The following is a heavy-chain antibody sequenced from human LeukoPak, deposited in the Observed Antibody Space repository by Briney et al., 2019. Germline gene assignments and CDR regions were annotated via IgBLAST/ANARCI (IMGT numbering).Heavy chain of an antibody. J-gene: IGHJ4*02. D-gene: IGHD6-13*01. V-gene: IGHV3-30*02. Sequence: PGGSLRLSCAASGFTFSSYGMHWVRQAPGKGLEWVAFIRYDGSNKCYADSVKGRFTISRDNYKNTLDLQMNSLRAEDTAVYYCAKSPSSSWYTGCDWGQGTLVTVSS. CDR2: IRYDGSNK. CDR3: AKSPSSSWYTGCD. CDR1: GFTFSSYG.